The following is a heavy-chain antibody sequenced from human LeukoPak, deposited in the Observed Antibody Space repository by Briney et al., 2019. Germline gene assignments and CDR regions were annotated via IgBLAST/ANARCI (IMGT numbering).Heavy chain of an antibody. CDR2: INWNGGST. CDR3: ARNFGGDDSSGPYS. J-gene: IGHJ4*02. V-gene: IGHV3-20*04. Sequence: GSLRLSCAASGFTFNDYGMSWVRQAPRKGLELVPGINWNGGSTGYADSVKGRFTISRVNAKNSLYLQKNSLRAEDTALYYCARNFGGDDSSGPYSWGQGTQVTVSS. D-gene: IGHD3-22*01. CDR1: GFTFNDYG.